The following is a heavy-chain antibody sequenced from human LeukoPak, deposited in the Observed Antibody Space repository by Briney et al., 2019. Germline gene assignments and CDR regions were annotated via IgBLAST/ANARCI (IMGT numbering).Heavy chain of an antibody. Sequence: SETLSLTCTVSGGSISSSSYYWGWIRQPPGKGLEWIGSIYYSGSTNYNPSLKSRVTISVDTSKNQFSLKLSSVTAADTAVYYCARATGYFDYWGQGTLVTVSS. J-gene: IGHJ4*02. CDR1: GGSISSSSYY. V-gene: IGHV4-39*07. CDR3: ARATGYFDY. CDR2: IYYSGST.